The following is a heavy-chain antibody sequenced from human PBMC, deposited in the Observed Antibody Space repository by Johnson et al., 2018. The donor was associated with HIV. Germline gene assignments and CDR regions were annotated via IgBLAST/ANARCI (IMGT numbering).Heavy chain of an antibody. CDR3: ARHKAVADAFEI. CDR2: FYSGSNT. Sequence: LVESGGGLIQPGGSLRLSCKASGFSISSNYMSWVRQPPGKGLEWVSVFYSGSNTYYADSVKGRFTISRDNSNNTLYLQMNSLRAEDTAVYYCARHKAVADAFEIWGQGTVVTVS. J-gene: IGHJ3*02. V-gene: IGHV3-53*01. CDR1: GFSISSNY. D-gene: IGHD6-19*01.